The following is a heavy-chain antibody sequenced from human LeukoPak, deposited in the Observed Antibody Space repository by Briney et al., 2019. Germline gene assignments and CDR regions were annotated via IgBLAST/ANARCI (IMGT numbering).Heavy chain of an antibody. CDR2: ISSSSSYI. V-gene: IGHV3-21*01. CDR3: ARIQVGATPGYYYYGMDV. J-gene: IGHJ6*02. Sequence: GGSLRLSCAASGFTFSSYSMNWVRQAPGKGLEWVSSISSSSSYIYYADSVKGRFTISRDNAKNSLYLQMNSLRAEDTAVYYCARIQVGATPGYYYYGMDVWGQGTTVTVSS. D-gene: IGHD1-26*01. CDR1: GFTFSSYS.